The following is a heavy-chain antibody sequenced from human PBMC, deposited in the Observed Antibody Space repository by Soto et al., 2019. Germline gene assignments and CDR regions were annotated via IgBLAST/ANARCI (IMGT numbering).Heavy chain of an antibody. V-gene: IGHV1-69*06. Sequence: QVQLVQSGAEVKKPGSSVKVSCKASGGTFSSYAISWVRQAPGQGLEWMGGIIPIFGTANYAQKFQGRVTITADKSTSTAYMELSSLRSEDTAVDYCASPTREWLPPARDYYYGMDVWGHGTTVTVSS. D-gene: IGHD3-3*01. CDR2: IIPIFGTA. CDR3: ASPTREWLPPARDYYYGMDV. CDR1: GGTFSSYA. J-gene: IGHJ6*02.